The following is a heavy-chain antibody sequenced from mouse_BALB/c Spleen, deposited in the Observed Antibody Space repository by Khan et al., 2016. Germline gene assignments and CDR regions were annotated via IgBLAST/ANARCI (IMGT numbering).Heavy chain of an antibody. CDR2: IDTSDSYT. J-gene: IGHJ3*01. Sequence: QVQLQQPGAELVMPGASVKMSCIASGYTFTDYWMHWMKQRPGQGLEWIGAIDTSDSYTSYNHTFKGKATLTVDESSSTAYLQCTNLKSEDSAVYYCARSEGNWFAYWGQGTLVTVSA. V-gene: IGHV1-69*01. D-gene: IGHD2-1*01. CDR1: GYTFTDYW. CDR3: ARSEGNWFAY.